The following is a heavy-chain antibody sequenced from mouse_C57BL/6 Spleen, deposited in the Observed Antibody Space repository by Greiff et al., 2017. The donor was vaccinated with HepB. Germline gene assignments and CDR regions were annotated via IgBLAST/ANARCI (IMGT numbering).Heavy chain of an antibody. V-gene: IGHV1-15*01. J-gene: IGHJ4*01. CDR2: IDPETGGT. CDR1: GYTFTDYE. D-gene: IGHD1-1*01. Sequence: VQLEQSGAELVRPGASVTLSCKASGYTFTDYEMHWVKQTPVHGLEWIGAIDPETGGTAYNQKFKGKAILTADKSSSTAYMELRSLTSEDSAVYYCTRSGYYYCGSRGHAMDYWGQGTSVTVSS. CDR3: TRSGYYYCGSRGHAMDY.